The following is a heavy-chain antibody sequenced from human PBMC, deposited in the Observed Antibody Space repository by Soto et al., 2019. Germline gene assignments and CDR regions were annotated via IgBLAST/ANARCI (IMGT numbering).Heavy chain of an antibody. D-gene: IGHD3-9*01. Sequence: PGGSLRLSCAASGFTFSSYAMHWVRQAPGKGLEWVAVISYDGSNKYYADSVKGRFTISRDNSKNTLYLQMNSLRAEDTAVYYCARGGLRYFDWLLDRYVDYYYSMDVWGQGTTVTVSS. CDR3: ARGGLRYFDWLLDRYVDYYYSMDV. CDR2: ISYDGSNK. J-gene: IGHJ6*02. V-gene: IGHV3-30-3*01. CDR1: GFTFSSYA.